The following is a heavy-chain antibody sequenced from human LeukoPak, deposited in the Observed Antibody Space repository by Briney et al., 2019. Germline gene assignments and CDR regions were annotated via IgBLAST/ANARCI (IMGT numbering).Heavy chain of an antibody. D-gene: IGHD6-19*01. V-gene: IGHV5-51*01. Sequence: GPSLRSSGKGSGYSFPSYWIAWVRQMPGKGLEWMGIIFPYDSDTRYSPSFQGHVTISADTSISTAYLQWNSLKASDTAMYYCARTAVTGTFWFDPWGQGTLVTVSS. CDR2: IFPYDSDT. J-gene: IGHJ5*02. CDR3: ARTAVTGTFWFDP. CDR1: GYSFPSYW.